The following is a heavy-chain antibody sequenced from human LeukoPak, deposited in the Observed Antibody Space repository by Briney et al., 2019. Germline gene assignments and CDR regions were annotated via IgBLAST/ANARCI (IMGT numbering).Heavy chain of an antibody. Sequence: GGSLRLSCAASGFTFRNYGMHWVRQAPGKGLEWVALIWYDGSNKYYADSVKGRFTISRDNSKNMLYLQMNSLRTEDAAVYYCATLRSDSSGWYYFDYWGQGTLVTVSS. CDR3: ATLRSDSSGWYYFDY. CDR2: IWYDGSNK. D-gene: IGHD6-19*01. V-gene: IGHV3-30*02. CDR1: GFTFRNYG. J-gene: IGHJ4*02.